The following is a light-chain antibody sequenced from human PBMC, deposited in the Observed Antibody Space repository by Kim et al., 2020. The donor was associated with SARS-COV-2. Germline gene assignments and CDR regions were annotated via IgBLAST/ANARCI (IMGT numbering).Light chain of an antibody. CDR2: LNSDGSH. Sequence: QPVLTQAPSASASLGASVTLTCTLRSAYNTNAIAWHQQQPQKGPRFLMKLNSDGSHTKGDGIPDRFSGSSSGAERYLTISGLQSEDEADYYCQTWATGIHVFGSGTKVTVL. V-gene: IGLV4-69*01. CDR3: QTWATGIHV. CDR1: SAYNTNA. J-gene: IGLJ1*01.